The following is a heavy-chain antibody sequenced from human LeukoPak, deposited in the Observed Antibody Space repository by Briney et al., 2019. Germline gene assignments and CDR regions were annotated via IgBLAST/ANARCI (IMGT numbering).Heavy chain of an antibody. J-gene: IGHJ4*02. D-gene: IGHD6-19*01. CDR2: INPNSGGT. Sequence: ASVKVSCKASGYTFTGYYMHWVRQAPGQGLEWMGWINPNSGGTNYAQKFQGRVTMTRDTSISTAYMELCRLRSDDTAVYYCARVAGTGEAIEYWGQGTLVTVSS. V-gene: IGHV1-2*02. CDR3: ARVAGTGEAIEY. CDR1: GYTFTGYY.